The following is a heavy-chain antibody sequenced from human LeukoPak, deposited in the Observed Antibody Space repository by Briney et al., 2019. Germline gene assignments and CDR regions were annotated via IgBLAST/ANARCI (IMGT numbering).Heavy chain of an antibody. V-gene: IGHV3-74*01. CDR1: GFTFSSWY. CDR2: ITSDGSTS. Sequence: GGSLRLSCAASGFTFSSWYMYWVRQRPGKGLEWLCRITSDGSTSYYADSVRGRFTISRDSAKNTLYLQMNSLTDEDTAVYYCASPKPDYWGQGTLVTVSS. J-gene: IGHJ4*02. CDR3: ASPKPDY.